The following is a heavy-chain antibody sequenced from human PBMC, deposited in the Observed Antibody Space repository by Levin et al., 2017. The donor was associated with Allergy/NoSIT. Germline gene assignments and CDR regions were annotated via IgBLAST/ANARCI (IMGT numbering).Heavy chain of an antibody. J-gene: IGHJ4*02. D-gene: IGHD6-19*01. Sequence: GGSLRLSCAASGFTFSSYAMSWVRQAPGKGLEWVSAISGSGGSTYYADSVKGRFTISRDNSKNTLYLKMNSLRAEDTAVYYCEKSSGWANCFDYWGQGTLVTVSS. CDR2: ISGSGGST. CDR1: GFTFSSYA. CDR3: EKSSGWANCFDY. V-gene: IGHV3-23*01.